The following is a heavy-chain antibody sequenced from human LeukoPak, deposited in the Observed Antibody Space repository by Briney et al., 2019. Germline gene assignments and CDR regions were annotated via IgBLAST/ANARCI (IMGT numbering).Heavy chain of an antibody. CDR1: GFTFSSYG. D-gene: IGHD3-10*01. V-gene: IGHV3-30*02. Sequence: PGGSLRLSCAASGFTFSSYGVHWVRQAPGKGLEWVAFIRYDGSNKYYADSVKGRFTISRDNSKNTLYLQMNSLRAEDTAVYYCAKGSSMVRGVIVFDYWGQGTLVTVSS. J-gene: IGHJ4*02. CDR3: AKGSSMVRGVIVFDY. CDR2: IRYDGSNK.